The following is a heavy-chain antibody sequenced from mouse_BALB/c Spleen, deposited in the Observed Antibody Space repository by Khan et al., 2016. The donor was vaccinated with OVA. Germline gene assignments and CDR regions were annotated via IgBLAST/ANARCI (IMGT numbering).Heavy chain of an antibody. Sequence: EVQLQESGPGLVKPSQSLSLTCTVSGYSITSGYGWTWLRPPPGNKLEWMGYISYSGSTNYTPSLKSRISITRDTSKNQFYLQLKTVTTEDTATYYSARTARIKYWGQGTTLTVSS. CDR3: ARTARIKY. CDR2: ISYSGST. J-gene: IGHJ2*01. V-gene: IGHV3-2*02. CDR1: GYSITSGYG. D-gene: IGHD1-2*01.